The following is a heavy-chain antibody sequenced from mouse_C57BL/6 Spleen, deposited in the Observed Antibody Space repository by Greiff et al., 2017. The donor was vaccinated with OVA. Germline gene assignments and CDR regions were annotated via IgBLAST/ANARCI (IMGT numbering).Heavy chain of an antibody. Sequence: EVQLQQSGPELVKPGASVKISCKVSGYSFTGYYMNWVKQSPEKSLEWIGEINPSTGGTTYNQKFKAKATLTVDKSSSTAYMQLKSLTSEDSAVYYCARPDGYSPYFDVWGTGTTVTVSS. CDR1: GYSFTGYY. CDR3: ARPDGYSPYFDV. D-gene: IGHD2-3*01. CDR2: INPSTGGT. V-gene: IGHV1-42*01. J-gene: IGHJ1*03.